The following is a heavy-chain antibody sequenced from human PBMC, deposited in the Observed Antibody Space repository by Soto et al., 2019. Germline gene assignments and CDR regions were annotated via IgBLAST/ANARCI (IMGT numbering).Heavy chain of an antibody. J-gene: IGHJ4*02. CDR2: ISYDGSNT. CDR3: AKEGGLSGSYYISSSYYFDY. Sequence: PGGSLRLSCVASGFTFSSYGMHRVRQAPGKGLEWVAIISYDGSNTYYADSVKGRFTISRDNSKNTLYLQMNSLRAEDTSVYYCAKEGGLSGSYYISSSYYFDYWGQGTLVTVSS. D-gene: IGHD1-26*01. CDR1: GFTFSSYG. V-gene: IGHV3-30*18.